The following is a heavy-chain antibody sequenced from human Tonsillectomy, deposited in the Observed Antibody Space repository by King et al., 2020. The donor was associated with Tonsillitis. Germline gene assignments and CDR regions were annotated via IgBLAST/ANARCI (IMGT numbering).Heavy chain of an antibody. CDR2: ISAYSGNT. Sequence: QLVQSGAEVKKPGASVKVSCKASGYTFTSYGITWVRQAPGQGLEWMGWISAYSGNTDYAQRLQGRVTMTTDTSTSTAYMELRSLRSDDTAVYYCARVGSSSTHYYYGLDVWGQGTTXTVXS. CDR1: GYTFTSYG. J-gene: IGHJ6*02. V-gene: IGHV1-18*01. CDR3: ARVGSSSTHYYYGLDV. D-gene: IGHD6-6*01.